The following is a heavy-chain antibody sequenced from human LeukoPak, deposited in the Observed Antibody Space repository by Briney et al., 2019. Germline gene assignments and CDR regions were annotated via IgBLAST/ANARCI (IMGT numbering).Heavy chain of an antibody. CDR1: GYSISSGYY. V-gene: IGHV4-38-2*01. Sequence: PSETLSLTCAVSGYSISSGYYWGWIRQPPGKGLEWIGSIYHSGSTYYNTSLKSRVTISVDTSKNQFSLKLSSVTAADTAVYYCARHKFYDFWSGYLAWFDPWGQGTLVTVSS. J-gene: IGHJ5*02. D-gene: IGHD3-3*01. CDR2: IYHSGST. CDR3: ARHKFYDFWSGYLAWFDP.